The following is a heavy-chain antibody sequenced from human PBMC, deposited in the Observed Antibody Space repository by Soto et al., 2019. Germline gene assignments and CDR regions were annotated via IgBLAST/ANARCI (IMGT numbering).Heavy chain of an antibody. Sequence: EVQLVESGGGLVQPGGSLRLSCAASGFTFSSYDMHWVRQATGKGLEWVSAIGTAGDPYYPGSVKGRFTISRENAKNSLYVQMNSLRAGDTAVYYCARAYSSGWDWYFDLWGRGTLVTVSS. CDR3: ARAYSSGWDWYFDL. CDR1: GFTFSSYD. CDR2: IGTAGDP. D-gene: IGHD6-19*01. J-gene: IGHJ2*01. V-gene: IGHV3-13*05.